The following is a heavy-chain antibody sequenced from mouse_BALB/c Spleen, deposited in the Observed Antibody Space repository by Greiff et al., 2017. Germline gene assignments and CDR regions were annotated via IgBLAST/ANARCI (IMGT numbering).Heavy chain of an antibody. J-gene: IGHJ3*01. CDR1: GYSITSGYY. Sequence: EVKLQESGPGLVKPSQSLSLTCSVTGYSITSGYYWNWIRQFPGNKLEWMGYISYDGSNNYNPSLKNRISITRDTSKNQFFLKLNSVTTEDTATYYCARGQLGLRDAFAYWGQGTLVTVSA. CDR2: ISYDGSN. V-gene: IGHV3-6*02. D-gene: IGHD3-1*01. CDR3: ARGQLGLRDAFAY.